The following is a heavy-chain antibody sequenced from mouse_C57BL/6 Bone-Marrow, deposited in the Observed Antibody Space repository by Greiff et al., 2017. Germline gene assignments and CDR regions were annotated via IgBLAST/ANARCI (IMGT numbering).Heavy chain of an antibody. CDR1: GYTFTGYE. Sequence: LVESGAELVRPGASVTLSCKASGYTFTGYEMHWVKQTPVHGLEWIGDIDPETGGTAYNQKFKGKAILTADKSSSTAYMELRSLTSEDSAVFYCTRDYDGSAYWYFDGWGTVRTVTVS. V-gene: IGHV1-15*01. CDR3: TRDYDGSAYWYFDG. CDR2: IDPETGGT. D-gene: IGHD1-1*01. J-gene: IGHJ1*03.